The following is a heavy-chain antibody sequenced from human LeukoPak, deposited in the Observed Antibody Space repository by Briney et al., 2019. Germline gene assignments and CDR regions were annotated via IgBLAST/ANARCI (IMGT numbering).Heavy chain of an antibody. Sequence: SETLSLTCAVYGGSFSGYYWSWIRQPSGKGLEWIGYIYYSGSTNYNPSLKSRVTISVDTSKNQFSLKLSSVTAADTAVYYCARATDITMIVNWGQGTLVTVPS. CDR3: ARATDITMIVN. V-gene: IGHV4-59*01. CDR1: GGSFSGYY. J-gene: IGHJ4*02. CDR2: IYYSGST. D-gene: IGHD3-22*01.